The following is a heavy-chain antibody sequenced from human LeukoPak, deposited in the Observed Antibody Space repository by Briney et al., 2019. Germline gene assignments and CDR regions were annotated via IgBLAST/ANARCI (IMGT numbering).Heavy chain of an antibody. Sequence: SGPALVKPTQTLTLTCTFSGFSLSTSTMSVSWIRQPPGKALEWLALIYWDDDKRYSPSLKSRLTITKDTSKNQVVLTMTNMDPVDTATYYCAHSPSLYSSGWYCDYWGQGTLVTVSS. V-gene: IGHV2-5*08. D-gene: IGHD6-19*01. J-gene: IGHJ4*02. CDR1: GFSLSTSTMS. CDR3: AHSPSLYSSGWYCDY. CDR2: IYWDDDK.